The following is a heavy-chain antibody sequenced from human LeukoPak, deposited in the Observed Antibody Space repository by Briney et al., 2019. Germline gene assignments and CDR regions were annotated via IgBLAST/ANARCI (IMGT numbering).Heavy chain of an antibody. V-gene: IGHV5-51*01. Sequence: GESLKIPCKGSGYSFTSYWIGWVRQMPGKGLEWMGIIYPGDSDTRYSPSFQGQVTISADKSISTAYLQWSSLKASDTAMYYCARHKAEYRGSYHFDYWGQGTLVTVSS. J-gene: IGHJ4*02. CDR3: ARHKAEYRGSYHFDY. CDR1: GYSFTSYW. D-gene: IGHD1-26*01. CDR2: IYPGDSDT.